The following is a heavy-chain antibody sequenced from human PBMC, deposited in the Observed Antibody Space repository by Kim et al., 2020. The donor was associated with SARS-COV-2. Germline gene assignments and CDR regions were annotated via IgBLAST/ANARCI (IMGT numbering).Heavy chain of an antibody. Sequence: SVKGRFTISRNNAKNSLYLQMNSLRPEDTALYYCAKNLISMVTTFHPYFDFWGQGTLVTVSS. J-gene: IGHJ4*02. CDR3: AKNLISMVTTFHPYFDF. D-gene: IGHD4-17*01. V-gene: IGHV3-9*01.